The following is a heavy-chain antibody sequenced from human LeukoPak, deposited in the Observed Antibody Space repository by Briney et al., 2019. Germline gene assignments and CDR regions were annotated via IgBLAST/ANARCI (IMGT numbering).Heavy chain of an antibody. CDR2: IWYDGSNK. D-gene: IGHD4-17*01. V-gene: IGHV3-33*01. CDR1: GFTFSNYG. Sequence: GGSLRLSCAAPGFTFSNYGMHWVRQAPDKGLEWVAVIWYDGSNKYYADSVRGRFTISRDNSKNTLYLQMNSLRAEDTAVYFCARDGFPGAVTQNEGWWFFDLWGRGTLVTVSS. J-gene: IGHJ2*01. CDR3: ARDGFPGAVTQNEGWWFFDL.